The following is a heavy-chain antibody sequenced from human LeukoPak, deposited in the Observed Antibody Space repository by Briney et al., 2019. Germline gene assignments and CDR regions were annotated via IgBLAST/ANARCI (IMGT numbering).Heavy chain of an antibody. J-gene: IGHJ4*02. Sequence: ASVKVSCKASGYTFSDYFIHWVRQAPGQGLEWMGWIIPKSGATNYAQRFRDRVTVTSDTSTAYMDLSSLRSEDTAVYYCARGSGDYYGSGSYYNPRYFDYWGQGTLVTVSS. CDR3: ARGSGDYYGSGSYYNPRYFDY. V-gene: IGHV1-2*02. D-gene: IGHD3-10*01. CDR1: GYTFSDYF. CDR2: IIPKSGAT.